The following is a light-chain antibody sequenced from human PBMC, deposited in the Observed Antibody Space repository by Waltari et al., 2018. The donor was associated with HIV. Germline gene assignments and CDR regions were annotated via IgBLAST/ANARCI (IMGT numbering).Light chain of an antibody. J-gene: IGKJ1*01. V-gene: IGKV1-27*01. Sequence: DIQMTQSPSSLSASVGDRVPITCWASQGISNYLAWYQQKPGKVPKVLIYAASTLQSGVPPRFSGSGSGTDFTLTISSLQPEDVATYYCQKYNTAPWTFGQGTKVEIK. CDR3: QKYNTAPWT. CDR1: QGISNY. CDR2: AAS.